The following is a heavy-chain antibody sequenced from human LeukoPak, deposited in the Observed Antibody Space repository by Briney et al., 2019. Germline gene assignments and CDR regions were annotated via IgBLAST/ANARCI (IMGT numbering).Heavy chain of an antibody. D-gene: IGHD6-19*01. CDR1: GYTFTGYY. Sequence: ASVKVSCKASGYTFTGYYMHWVRQAPGQGLEWMGWINPNSGGTNYAQKFQGRVTMTRDTSISTAYMELSRLRSDDTAVYYCAREGIAVAGHNWFDPWGQGTLVTVSS. J-gene: IGHJ5*02. CDR3: AREGIAVAGHNWFDP. CDR2: INPNSGGT. V-gene: IGHV1-2*02.